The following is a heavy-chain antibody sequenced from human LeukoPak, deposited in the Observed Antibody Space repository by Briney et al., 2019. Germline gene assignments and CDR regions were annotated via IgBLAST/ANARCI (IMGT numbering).Heavy chain of an antibody. CDR3: ARDEYPCGGRTHPYFFDY. Sequence: SETLSLTCTVSGVSISSSNSYWGWIRQPPGKGLEWIGSIYYSGNTYYNPSLKSRITISVDTSKNQFSLKLSSVTAADAAVYYCARDEYPCGGRTHPYFFDYWGQGTLVTVSS. V-gene: IGHV4-39*07. J-gene: IGHJ4*02. D-gene: IGHD2-21*01. CDR2: IYYSGNT. CDR1: GVSISSSNSY.